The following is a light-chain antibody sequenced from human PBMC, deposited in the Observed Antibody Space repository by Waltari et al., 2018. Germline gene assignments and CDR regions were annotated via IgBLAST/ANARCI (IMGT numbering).Light chain of an antibody. J-gene: IGKJ5*01. Sequence: EIVLTQSPATLSVSPGERATVSCRASQNVSIFLAWYQHKPGQAPRLIIYDVDNRATGIPPRFSGSGSGTDFTLTISSFESEDSAVYSCQQRSIWPPITFGQGTRLEIK. V-gene: IGKV3-11*01. CDR3: QQRSIWPPIT. CDR1: QNVSIF. CDR2: DVD.